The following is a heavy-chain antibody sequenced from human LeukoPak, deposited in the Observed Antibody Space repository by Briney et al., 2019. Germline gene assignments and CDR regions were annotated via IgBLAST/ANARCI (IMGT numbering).Heavy chain of an antibody. V-gene: IGHV5-51*01. CDR3: ARLNCSGGSCYVFDY. Sequence: NLGASLKISCKGSGYSFTSYWIGWVRQMPGKGLEWMGIIYPGDSDTRYSPSFQGQATISADKSISTAYLQWSSLKASDTAMYYCARLNCSGGSCYVFDYWGQGTLVTVSS. D-gene: IGHD2-15*01. CDR2: IYPGDSDT. CDR1: GYSFTSYW. J-gene: IGHJ4*02.